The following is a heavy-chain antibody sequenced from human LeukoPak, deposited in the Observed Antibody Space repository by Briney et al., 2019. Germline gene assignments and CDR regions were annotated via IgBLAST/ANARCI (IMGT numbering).Heavy chain of an antibody. J-gene: IGHJ6*03. CDR1: GYTFTSYY. CDR3: AREEKIAAAGTVRNYYYYMDV. V-gene: IGHV1-46*01. CDR2: INPSGGST. D-gene: IGHD6-13*01. Sequence: ASAKVSCKASGYTFTSYYMHWVRQAPGQGLEWMGIINPSGGSTSYAQKFQGRVTMTRDTSTSTVYMELSSLRSEDTAVYYCAREEKIAAAGTVRNYYYYMDVWGKGTTVTISS.